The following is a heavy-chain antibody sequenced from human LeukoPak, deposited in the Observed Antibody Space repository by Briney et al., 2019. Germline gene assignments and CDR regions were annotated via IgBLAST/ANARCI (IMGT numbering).Heavy chain of an antibody. CDR3: ARDYAPPTGYKDP. CDR2: IYYSGST. Sequence: PSETLSLTCTVSGGSISSYYWSWIRQPPGKGLEWIGYIYYSGSTNYNPSLKSRVTISVDTSKNQFSLKLSSVTAADTAVYYCARDYAPPTGYKDPWGQGTLVTVSS. CDR1: GGSISSYY. D-gene: IGHD1-14*01. V-gene: IGHV4-59*01. J-gene: IGHJ5*02.